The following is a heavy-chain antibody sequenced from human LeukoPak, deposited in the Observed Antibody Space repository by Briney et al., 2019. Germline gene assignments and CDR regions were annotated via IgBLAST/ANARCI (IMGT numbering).Heavy chain of an antibody. CDR1: GGSISSSNW. V-gene: IGHV4-4*02. J-gene: IGHJ4*02. Sequence: PSGTLSLTCAVSGGSISSSNWWSWVRQPPGKGLEWIGEIYHSGSTNYNPSLKSRVTISVDKSKNQFSLKLSSVTAADTAVYYCARLLRYDSRLFFDYWGQGTLVTVSS. CDR2: IYHSGST. CDR3: ARLLRYDSRLFFDY. D-gene: IGHD3-22*01.